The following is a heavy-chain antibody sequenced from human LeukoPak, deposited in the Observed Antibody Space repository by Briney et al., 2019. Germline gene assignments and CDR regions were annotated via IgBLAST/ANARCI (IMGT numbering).Heavy chain of an antibody. Sequence: EASVKVSCKASRYTFTGYYMHWVRQAPGQGLEWMGWINPNSGGTNYAQKFQGRVTMTRDTSISTAYMELSRLRSDDTAVYYCARVTGYMIEDYFDYWGQGTLVTVSS. CDR2: INPNSGGT. J-gene: IGHJ4*02. V-gene: IGHV1-2*02. CDR3: ARVTGYMIEDYFDY. CDR1: RYTFTGYY. D-gene: IGHD3-22*01.